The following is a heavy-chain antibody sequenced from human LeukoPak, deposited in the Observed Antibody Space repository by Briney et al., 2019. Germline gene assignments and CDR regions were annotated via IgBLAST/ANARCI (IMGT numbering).Heavy chain of an antibody. CDR1: GFTFSSYA. Sequence: GSLRLSCAASGFTFSSYAMSWVRQAPGKGLEWVSAITATGGTTHYADSVKGRFTISRDNSMNTLYLQLNSLRVEDTAVYYCAKESYGSNFDYWGQGTLVIVSS. V-gene: IGHV3-23*01. CDR3: AKESYGSNFDY. CDR2: ITATGGTT. D-gene: IGHD5-18*01. J-gene: IGHJ4*02.